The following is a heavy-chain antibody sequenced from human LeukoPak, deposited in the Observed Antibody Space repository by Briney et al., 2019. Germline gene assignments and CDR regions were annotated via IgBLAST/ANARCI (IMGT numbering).Heavy chain of an antibody. CDR3: ARDELRYFDWSDEYYFDY. CDR2: ISSSSSTI. V-gene: IGHV3-48*04. J-gene: IGHJ4*02. Sequence: GGSRRLSCAASGFTFSSYSMNWVRQAPGKGLEWVSYISSSSSTIYLSNSVKGRFTISRDNTKNSLYLQMNSLRAEDTAVYYCARDELRYFDWSDEYYFDYWGQGTMVTVSS. CDR1: GFTFSSYS. D-gene: IGHD3-9*01.